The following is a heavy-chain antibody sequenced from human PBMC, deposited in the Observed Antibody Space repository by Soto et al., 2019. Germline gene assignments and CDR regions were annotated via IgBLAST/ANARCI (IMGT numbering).Heavy chain of an antibody. J-gene: IGHJ6*02. CDR1: GFTFGHYS. V-gene: IGHV3-48*02. CDR3: AREGWPLLQSGMDV. Sequence: EVQLVESGGGLIQRGGSLRLSCAASGFTFGHYSMNWVRQAPGKGPEWVSYISSDNRTLNYADSVKGRFIITRDNAKKSLYLQMHSLRDEDAAVYYCAREGWPLLQSGMDVWGQGTTVTVSS. CDR2: ISSDNRTL. D-gene: IGHD2-15*01.